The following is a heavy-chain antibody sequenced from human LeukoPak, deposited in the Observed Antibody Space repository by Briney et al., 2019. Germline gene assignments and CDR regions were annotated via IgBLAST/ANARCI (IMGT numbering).Heavy chain of an antibody. Sequence: PSETLSLTCAVSGGSISSSNWWSWVRQPPGKGLEWIGEIYHSGSTNYNPSLKSRVTISVDKSKNQFSLKLSSVTAADTAVYYCARYSGSYVYYFDYWGQGTLVTVSS. CDR3: ARYSGSYVYYFDY. CDR1: GGSISSSNW. J-gene: IGHJ4*02. CDR2: IYHSGST. D-gene: IGHD1-26*01. V-gene: IGHV4-4*02.